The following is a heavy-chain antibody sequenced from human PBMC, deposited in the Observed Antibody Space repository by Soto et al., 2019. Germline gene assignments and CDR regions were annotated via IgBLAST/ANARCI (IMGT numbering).Heavy chain of an antibody. CDR1: GFTFSSYA. CDR3: AKGYNQLPGKYYYYYMDV. Sequence: GGSLRLSCAASGFTFSSYAMSWVRQAPGKGLEWVSAISGSGGSTYYADSVKGRFTISRDNSKNTLYLQMNSLRAEDTAVYYCAKGYNQLPGKYYYYYMDVWGKGTTVTVSS. D-gene: IGHD2-2*01. J-gene: IGHJ6*03. CDR2: ISGSGGST. V-gene: IGHV3-23*01.